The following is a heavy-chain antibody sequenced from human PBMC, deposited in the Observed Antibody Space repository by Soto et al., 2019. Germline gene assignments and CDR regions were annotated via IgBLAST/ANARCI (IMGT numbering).Heavy chain of an antibody. V-gene: IGHV3-23*01. CDR1: GFTFSSHA. J-gene: IGHJ4*02. CDR2: IRGSGSST. CDR3: AKLASDSGDYGGFDY. D-gene: IGHD4-17*01. Sequence: SLRLSCAASGFTFSSHALSWVRQAPGQGLEWVSSIRGSGSSTYYADSVKGRFTISRDNPNNTLYLQMNSLSAEDTALYFCAKLASDSGDYGGFDYWGQGTPVTVSS.